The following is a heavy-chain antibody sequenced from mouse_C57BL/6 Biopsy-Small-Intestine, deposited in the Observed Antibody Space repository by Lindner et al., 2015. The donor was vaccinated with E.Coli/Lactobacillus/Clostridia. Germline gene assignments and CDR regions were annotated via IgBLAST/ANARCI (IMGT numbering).Heavy chain of an antibody. D-gene: IGHD1-1*01. CDR2: IDPENGDT. V-gene: IGHV14-4*01. CDR3: TTEGLYGPYAMDY. Sequence: VQLQESGAELVRPGASVKLSCTASGFNIKDDYMHWVKQRPEQGLEWIGWIDPENGDTEYASKFQGKATITADTSSNTAYLQLSSLTSEDTAVYYCTTEGLYGPYAMDYWGQGTSVTVSS. J-gene: IGHJ4*01. CDR1: GFNIKDDY.